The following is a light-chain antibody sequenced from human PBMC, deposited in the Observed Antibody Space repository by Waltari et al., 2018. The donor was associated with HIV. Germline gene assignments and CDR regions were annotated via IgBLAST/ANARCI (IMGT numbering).Light chain of an antibody. CDR3: SSWDGTLYGVA. Sequence: QSVLTQPPSASGTPGQTVTISCSGSDSNLGTNTVNWYQQLPGAAPKLLIDTNTQRPSGVPDRFSGSKSGTSASLAISGLQSEDEALYYCSSWDGTLYGVAFGGGTKVTVL. J-gene: IGLJ2*01. CDR2: TNT. V-gene: IGLV1-44*01. CDR1: DSNLGTNT.